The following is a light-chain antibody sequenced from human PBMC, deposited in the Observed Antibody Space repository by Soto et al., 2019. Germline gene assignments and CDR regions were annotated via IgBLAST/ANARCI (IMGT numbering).Light chain of an antibody. J-gene: IGKJ1*01. CDR2: WAS. CDR1: QSVLYSSNNKNY. Sequence: DIVMTQSPDSLAVSLGERATINCNSSQSVLYSSNNKNYLAWYQQKAGQPPKLLISWASTRESGVPDRFSGSGSGTDFTLTISSLQAEDVAVYYCQQYYGSTPRTFGRGTKVEI. CDR3: QQYYGSTPRT. V-gene: IGKV4-1*01.